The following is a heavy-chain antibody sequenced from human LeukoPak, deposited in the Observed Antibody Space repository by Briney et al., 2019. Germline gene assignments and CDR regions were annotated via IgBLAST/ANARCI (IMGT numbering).Heavy chain of an antibody. D-gene: IGHD6-13*01. J-gene: IGHJ6*03. V-gene: IGHV4-39*01. CDR2: IYYRGST. Sequence: KTSETLSLTCTVSGGSISSTNYYWGWIRQPPGKGLEWIGSIYYRGSTYYNPSLQSRVTISVDTSKNQFSLKLYSVTAADTAVYYCARLLAGSSSWYYYYYYMDVWGKGTTVTISS. CDR3: ARLLAGSSSWYYYYYYMDV. CDR1: GGSISSTNYY.